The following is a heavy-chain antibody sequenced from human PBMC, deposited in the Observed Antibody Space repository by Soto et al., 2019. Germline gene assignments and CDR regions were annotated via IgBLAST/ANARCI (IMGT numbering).Heavy chain of an antibody. V-gene: IGHV6-1*01. CDR3: ARDKWDSSGWYDAMTGFDY. Sequence: SQTLSLTCAISGDSVSSNSAAWNWIRQSPSRGLEWLGRTYYRSKWYNDYAVSVKSRITINPDTSKDQFSLQLNSVTPEDTAVYYCARDKWDSSGWYDAMTGFDYWGQGTLVTVSS. D-gene: IGHD6-19*01. CDR2: TYYRSKWYN. J-gene: IGHJ4*02. CDR1: GDSVSSNSAA.